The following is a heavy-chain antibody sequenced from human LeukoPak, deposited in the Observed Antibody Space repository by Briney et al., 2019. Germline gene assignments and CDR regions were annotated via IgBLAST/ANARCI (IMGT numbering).Heavy chain of an antibody. CDR2: IHKAGSES. J-gene: IGHJ4*02. V-gene: IGHV3-7*01. CDR3: ARVGAWELQRVFEY. CDR1: GFTFTNYW. D-gene: IGHD1-26*01. Sequence: GGSLRLSCAASGFTFTNYWMTWVRQVPGKGLEWVANIHKAGSESYYVDSVKGRFAISRDNAKNSLYLQLSSLRVEDAAVYYCARVGAWELQRVFEYWGQGTLVTVSS.